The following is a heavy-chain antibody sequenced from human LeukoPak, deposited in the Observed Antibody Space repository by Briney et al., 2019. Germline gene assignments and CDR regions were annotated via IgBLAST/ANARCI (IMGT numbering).Heavy chain of an antibody. CDR2: IYYSGST. Sequence: SETLSLTCTVSGGSISSYYWSWIRQPPGKGLEWIGYIYYSGSTNYNPSLKSRVTISVDTSKNQFSLKLSSVTAADTAVYYCAAGSGYDYGYFDYWGQETLVTVSS. J-gene: IGHJ4*02. V-gene: IGHV4-59*01. CDR1: GGSISSYY. CDR3: AAGSGYDYGYFDY. D-gene: IGHD5-12*01.